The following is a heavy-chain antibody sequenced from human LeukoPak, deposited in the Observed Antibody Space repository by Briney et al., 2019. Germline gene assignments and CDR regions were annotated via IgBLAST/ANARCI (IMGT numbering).Heavy chain of an antibody. CDR1: GGSISSSSYY. J-gene: IGHJ4*02. Sequence: PSETLSLTCTVSGGSISSSSYYWGWIRQPPGKGLEWIGSIYYSGSTYYNPSLKSRVTISVDTSKTQFSLKLSSVTAADTAVYYCARDRPDYYDSSGYFFVYWGQGTLVTVSS. D-gene: IGHD3-22*01. CDR2: IYYSGST. CDR3: ARDRPDYYDSSGYFFVY. V-gene: IGHV4-39*07.